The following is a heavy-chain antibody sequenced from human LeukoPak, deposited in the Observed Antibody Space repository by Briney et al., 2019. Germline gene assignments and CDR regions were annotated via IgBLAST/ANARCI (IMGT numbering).Heavy chain of an antibody. D-gene: IGHD1-26*01. V-gene: IGHV4-39*01. Sequence: SETLSLTCTVSGGSISSSSYYWGWVRQPPGKGLEWIGEIYHSGSTNYNPSLKSRVTISVDKSKNQFSLKLSSVTAADTAVYFCARHPVGATTAVDYWGQGTLVTVSS. CDR3: ARHPVGATTAVDY. CDR2: IYHSGST. CDR1: GGSISSSSYY. J-gene: IGHJ4*02.